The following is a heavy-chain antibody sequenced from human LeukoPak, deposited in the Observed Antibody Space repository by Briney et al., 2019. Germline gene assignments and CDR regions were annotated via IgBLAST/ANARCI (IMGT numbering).Heavy chain of an antibody. Sequence: GGSLRLSCAASGFTVSSNYMSWVRQAPGKGLEWVSVIYSGGSTYYADSVKGRFTISRDNSKNTLYLQMNSLRAEDTAVYYCARVRDGYNLAFDYWGQGALVTVSS. D-gene: IGHD5-24*01. J-gene: IGHJ4*02. V-gene: IGHV3-53*01. CDR1: GFTVSSNY. CDR2: IYSGGST. CDR3: ARVRDGYNLAFDY.